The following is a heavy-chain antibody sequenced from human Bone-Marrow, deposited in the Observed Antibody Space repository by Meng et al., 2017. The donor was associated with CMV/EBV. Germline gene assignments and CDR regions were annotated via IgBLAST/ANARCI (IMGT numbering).Heavy chain of an antibody. D-gene: IGHD1/OR15-1a*01. J-gene: IGHJ3*02. Sequence: GSLRLSCAVYGGSFSGYYWSWIRQPPGKGLEWIGEINHSGSTNYNPSLKSRVTISVDTSKNQFSLKLSSVTAADTAVYYCARGAQQWNSGDAFNIWGQGTLVTVSS. CDR3: ARGAQQWNSGDAFNI. CDR1: GGSFSGYY. V-gene: IGHV4-34*01. CDR2: INHSGST.